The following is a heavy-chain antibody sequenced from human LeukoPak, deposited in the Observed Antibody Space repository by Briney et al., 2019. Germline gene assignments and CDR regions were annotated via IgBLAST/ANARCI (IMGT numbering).Heavy chain of an antibody. V-gene: IGHV4-39*01. CDR1: GGSIITRSYN. J-gene: IGHJ4*02. Sequence: PSETLSLTCTVSGGSIITRSYNWGWIRQPPGKGLEWIGSTYYSGSTNYNPSPKSRVTIYVDTSKNQFSLRLTSVTAADTAVYYCARRSVAVENYFDYWGQGSLVTVSS. D-gene: IGHD6-19*01. CDR3: ARRSVAVENYFDY. CDR2: TYYSGST.